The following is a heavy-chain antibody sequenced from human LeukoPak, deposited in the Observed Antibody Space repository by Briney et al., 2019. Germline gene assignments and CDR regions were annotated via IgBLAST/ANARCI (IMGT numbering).Heavy chain of an antibody. CDR3: ARLWSYYDSSDYYCEAYWYFDL. CDR2: IYYSGST. Sequence: SETLSLTCTVSGGSISSGGYYWSWIRQHPGKGLEWIGYIYYSGSTYYNPSLKSRVTISVDTSKNQFSLKLSSVTAADTAVYYCARLWSYYDSSDYYCEAYWYFDLWGRGTLVTVSS. D-gene: IGHD3-22*01. CDR1: GGSISSGGYY. V-gene: IGHV4-31*03. J-gene: IGHJ2*01.